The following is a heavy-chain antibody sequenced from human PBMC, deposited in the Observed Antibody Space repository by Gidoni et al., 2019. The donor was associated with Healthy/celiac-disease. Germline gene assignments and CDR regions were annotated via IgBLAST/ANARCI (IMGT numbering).Heavy chain of an antibody. CDR1: GGSFRGYY. Sequence: QVQLQQWGAGLLKPSETLSLTCAVYGGSFRGYYWSWIRQPTGKGLEWIGEINHSGRTNYNPSLKSRVTISVDTSKNQFSLKLSSVTAADTAVYYCARRKGPAVTTSYYYYYMDVWGKGTTVTVSS. CDR3: ARRKGPAVTTSYYYYYMDV. V-gene: IGHV4-34*01. CDR2: INHSGRT. D-gene: IGHD4-17*01. J-gene: IGHJ6*03.